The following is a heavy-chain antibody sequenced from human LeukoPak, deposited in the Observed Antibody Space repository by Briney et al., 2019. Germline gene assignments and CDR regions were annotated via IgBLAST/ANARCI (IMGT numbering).Heavy chain of an antibody. CDR1: GFTFSSAW. D-gene: IGHD1-1*01. V-gene: IGHV3-15*04. J-gene: IGHJ4*02. CDR2: IESKTDGGAT. CDR3: TIDDAGLAPGY. Sequence: GGSLRLSCAGSGFTFSSAWMSWVRQAPGKGLEWVGRIESKTDGGATQYTTPVKGRFNISGDDSKNTLYLQMTSLKSEDTGVYYCTIDDAGLAPGYWGQGTLVTVSS.